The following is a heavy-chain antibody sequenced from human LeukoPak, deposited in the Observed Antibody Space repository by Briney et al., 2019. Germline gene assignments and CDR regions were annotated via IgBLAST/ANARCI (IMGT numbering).Heavy chain of an antibody. J-gene: IGHJ4*02. CDR1: GFTFSSYS. V-gene: IGHV3-48*01. CDR3: ARQSGTMVTTRFDY. CDR2: ISSSSRTI. Sequence: HGGSLRLSCAASGFTFSSYSMNWVRQAPGKGLEWVSYISSSSRTIYYADSVKGRFTISRDNAKNSLYLQMNSLRAEDTAIYYCARQSGTMVTTRFDYWGQGTLVTVSS. D-gene: IGHD4-17*01.